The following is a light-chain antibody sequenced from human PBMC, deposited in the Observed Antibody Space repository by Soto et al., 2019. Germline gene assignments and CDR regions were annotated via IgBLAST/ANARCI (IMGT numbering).Light chain of an antibody. CDR3: QQYGSSTGWT. J-gene: IGKJ1*01. V-gene: IGKV3-20*01. CDR2: GAS. Sequence: EIVFTQSPGTLSLSPGERATLSCRASQSVSNNYLAWYQQKPGQAPRLIIYGASSRANGIPDRFSGSGSGTDLTLTISRLEPEDFAVYYCQQYGSSTGWTFGQGTKVDIK. CDR1: QSVSNNY.